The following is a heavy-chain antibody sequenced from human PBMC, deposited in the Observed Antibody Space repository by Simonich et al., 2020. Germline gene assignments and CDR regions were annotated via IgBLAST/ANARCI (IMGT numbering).Heavy chain of an antibody. CDR3: ARSTTVTTAFDI. V-gene: IGHV1-18*01. J-gene: IGHJ3*02. CDR1: GYTFTSDG. D-gene: IGHD1-1*01. Sequence: QVQLVQSGAEVKKPGASVKVSCKASGYTFTSDGISWGRQAPGQGLEWMGWISAYNGNTNYAQKLQGRVPMTTATSTSKAYMELRSLRSDDTAVYYCARSTTVTTAFDIWGQGTMVTVSS. CDR2: ISAYNGNT.